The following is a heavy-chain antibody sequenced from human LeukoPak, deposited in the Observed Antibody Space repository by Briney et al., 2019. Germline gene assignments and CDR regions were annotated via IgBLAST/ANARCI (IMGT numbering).Heavy chain of an antibody. CDR3: ARAPCSSTSCYNWNRAPFDY. V-gene: IGHV4-34*01. J-gene: IGHJ4*02. CDR2: IYYSGST. Sequence: SETLSLTCAIYGGSFSGYYWSWIRQPPGKGLEWIGSIYYSGSTYYNPSLKSRVTISVDTSKNQFSLKLSSVTAADTAVYYCARAPCSSTSCYNWNRAPFDYWGQGTLVTVSS. CDR1: GGSFSGYY. D-gene: IGHD2-2*02.